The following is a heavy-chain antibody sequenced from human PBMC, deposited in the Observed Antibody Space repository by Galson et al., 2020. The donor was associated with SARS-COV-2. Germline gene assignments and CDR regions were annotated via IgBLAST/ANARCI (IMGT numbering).Heavy chain of an antibody. CDR3: AGSKMPPPVFDR. CDR2: INPQSGDT. Sequence: ASVKVSCKTSGYTFTGHYMHWLRQAPGQGLEWMGWINPQSGDTRSAKKFQGRVIMTWDTSMSTAYMELRRLRSDDAAIYYCAGSKMPPPVFDRWGEGTLVTVSS. J-gene: IGHJ5*02. V-gene: IGHV1-2*02. D-gene: IGHD2-2*01. CDR1: GYTFTGHY.